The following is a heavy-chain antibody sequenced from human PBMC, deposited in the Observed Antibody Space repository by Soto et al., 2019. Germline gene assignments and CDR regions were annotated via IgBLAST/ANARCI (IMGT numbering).Heavy chain of an antibody. CDR2: ISAENGDT. D-gene: IGHD2-15*01. CDR3: ARGLRISGYYDSYRDV. CDR1: GYIFLNYG. J-gene: IGHJ6*03. Sequence: QVQLVQSGAELKKPGASLKVSCKASGYIFLNYGVSWVRQAPGQGLEWIGWISAENGDTNYAQKFQGRATMTTDTLTSTAYLDVRSLSSHDTAVYDCARGLRISGYYDSYRDVWGKGTTVTVSS. V-gene: IGHV1-18*01.